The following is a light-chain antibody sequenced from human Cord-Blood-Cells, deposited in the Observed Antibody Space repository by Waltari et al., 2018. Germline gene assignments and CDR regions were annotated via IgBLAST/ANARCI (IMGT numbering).Light chain of an antibody. V-gene: IGLV1-40*01. J-gene: IGLJ1*01. Sequence: QSVLTQPPSVSGAPGQRVTISCTGSSSNIGAGYDVHWYQQLPGTAPKLLIYGTRNRASGVPDRFSGSKSGTSASLAITGLQAEDEADYYCQSYDSSLSGYVFGTGTKVTVL. CDR2: GTR. CDR1: SSNIGAGYD. CDR3: QSYDSSLSGYV.